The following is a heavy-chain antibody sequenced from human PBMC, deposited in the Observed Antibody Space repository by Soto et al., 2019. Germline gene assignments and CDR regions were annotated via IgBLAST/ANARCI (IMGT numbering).Heavy chain of an antibody. D-gene: IGHD2-2*01. V-gene: IGHV3-7*03. CDR2: IKEDGSEK. CDR1: GLTGLTFSSYW. Sequence: EVQLVESGGGLVQPGGSLRLSCAASGLTGLTFSSYWMSWVRQAPGKGLEWVANIKEDGSEKNYVDSLKGRFTISRDNAKNSLYLQMNSLRAEDTAIYYCAREDIVVINGMDVWGQGTTVTVSS. CDR3: AREDIVVINGMDV. J-gene: IGHJ6*02.